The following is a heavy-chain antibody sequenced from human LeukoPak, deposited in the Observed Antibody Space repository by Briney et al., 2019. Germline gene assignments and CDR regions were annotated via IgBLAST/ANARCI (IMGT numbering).Heavy chain of an antibody. Sequence: PGGSLTLSCVALGLSVVSYWAASVRQAPGRGLGWVANIKLDESAKSYVDSVKGRFTYSRASPKNSFYWNMDSLRADDTAVYYCARGDVNSSYRYFDCWGQGTLVTVSS. CDR1: GLSVVSYW. J-gene: IGHJ4*02. V-gene: IGHV3-7*01. CDR2: IKLDESAK. CDR3: ARGDVNSSYRYFDC. D-gene: IGHD3-16*02.